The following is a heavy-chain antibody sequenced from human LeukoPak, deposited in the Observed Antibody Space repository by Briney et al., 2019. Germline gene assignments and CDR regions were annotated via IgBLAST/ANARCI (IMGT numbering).Heavy chain of an antibody. D-gene: IGHD6-25*01. V-gene: IGHV3-30-3*01. CDR2: ISYDGSNK. CDR1: GFTFSSYA. J-gene: IGHJ6*02. CDR3: AREGRLYYYGMDV. Sequence: GGSLRLSCAASGFTFSSYAMHWVRQAPGKGLEWVAVISYDGSNKYYADSVKGRFTISRDNSKNTLYLQMNSLRAEDTAVYYCAREGRLYYYGMDVWGQGTTVTVSS.